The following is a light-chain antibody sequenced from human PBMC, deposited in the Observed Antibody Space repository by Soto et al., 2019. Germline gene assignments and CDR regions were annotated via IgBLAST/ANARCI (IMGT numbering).Light chain of an antibody. CDR3: QSYDSSLSGYV. Sequence: QSVLTQPPSVSGAPGQRVTISCTGSSSNIGAGYDVHWYQQLPGTAPKLLISGSTNRPSGVPDRFSGSKSVSSASLAITGLQAADEADYYCQSYDSSLSGYVFGTGTKLTVL. CDR1: SSNIGAGYD. J-gene: IGLJ1*01. V-gene: IGLV1-40*01. CDR2: GST.